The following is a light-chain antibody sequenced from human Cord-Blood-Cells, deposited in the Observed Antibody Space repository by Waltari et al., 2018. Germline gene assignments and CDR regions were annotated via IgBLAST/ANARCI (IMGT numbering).Light chain of an antibody. V-gene: IGLV1-44*01. CDR1: SPNIGSNP. CDR2: SNN. J-gene: IGLJ3*02. Sequence: QSVLTQPPSASGTPGQRVTISCSGSSPNIGSNPVNWYQQLPGTAPNLLIYSNNQRPSGVPDRISGSKSGTSASLAISGLQSEDEADYYCAAWDDSLNGPVFGGGTKLTVL. CDR3: AAWDDSLNGPV.